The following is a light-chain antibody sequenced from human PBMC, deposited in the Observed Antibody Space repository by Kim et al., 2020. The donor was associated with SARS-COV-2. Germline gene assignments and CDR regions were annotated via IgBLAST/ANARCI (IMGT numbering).Light chain of an antibody. J-gene: IGKJ2*01. CDR2: AAS. V-gene: IGKV1-39*01. CDR3: QQSYNNPYT. Sequence: SASVGDRVTITCRANQNIGTYLNWYQHKPGKAPQLLIYAASSLRSGVPSRFSGSGSGTDFTLTISSLQPEDFATYYCQQSYNNPYTFGQGTKLEI. CDR1: QNIGTY.